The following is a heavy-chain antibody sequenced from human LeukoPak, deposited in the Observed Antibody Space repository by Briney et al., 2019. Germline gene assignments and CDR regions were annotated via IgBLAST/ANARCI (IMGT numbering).Heavy chain of an antibody. V-gene: IGHV1-69*05. CDR2: IIPIFGTA. CDR3: ARGGDDILTGSTYYYYMDV. CDR1: GGTFSSYA. Sequence: VASVKVSCKASGGTFSSYAISWVRQAPGQGLEWMGGIIPIFGTANYAQKFQGRVTITTDESTSTAYMELSSLRSEDTAVYYCARGGDDILTGSTYYYYMDVWGKGTTVTVSS. J-gene: IGHJ6*03. D-gene: IGHD3-9*01.